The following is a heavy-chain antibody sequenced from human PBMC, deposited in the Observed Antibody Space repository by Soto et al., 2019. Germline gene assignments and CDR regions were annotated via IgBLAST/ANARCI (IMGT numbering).Heavy chain of an antibody. D-gene: IGHD3-16*02. V-gene: IGHV3-23*01. Sequence: GGSLRLSCAASGFTFSSYAMSWVRQAPGKGLEWVSAISGSGGSTYYADSVKGRFTISRDNSKNTLYLQMNSLRAEDMAVYYCAKDRGDSGQIMITFGGVIVDAFDIWGQGTMVTVSS. CDR1: GFTFSSYA. CDR3: AKDRGDSGQIMITFGGVIVDAFDI. CDR2: ISGSGGST. J-gene: IGHJ3*02.